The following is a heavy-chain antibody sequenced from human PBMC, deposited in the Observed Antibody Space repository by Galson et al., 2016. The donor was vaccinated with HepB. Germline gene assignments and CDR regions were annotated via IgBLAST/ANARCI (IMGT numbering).Heavy chain of an antibody. J-gene: IGHJ6*02. Sequence: SLRLSCAASGFIFSSYGMHWVRQAPGKGLEWVAVISYDASSEYSVDSVKGRFTISRDNSKNTLYLQMNSLRAEDTAVSYCAKGVYYYGSGSSRYGLDIWGQGTTVTVSS. D-gene: IGHD3-10*01. CDR3: AKGVYYYGSGSSRYGLDI. CDR1: GFIFSSYG. V-gene: IGHV3-30*18. CDR2: ISYDASSE.